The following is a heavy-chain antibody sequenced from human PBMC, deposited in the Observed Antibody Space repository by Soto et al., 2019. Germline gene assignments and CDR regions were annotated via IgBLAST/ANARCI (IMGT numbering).Heavy chain of an antibody. J-gene: IGHJ3*02. D-gene: IGHD3-22*01. CDR1: GGSISSSSYY. Sequence: SETLSLTCTASGGSISSSSYYWGWIRQPPGKGLEWIGSIYYSGSTYYNPSLKSRVTISVDTSKNQFSLKLSSVTAADTAVYYCARGVGSSSGYWWDAFDIWGQGTMVTVSS. V-gene: IGHV4-39*01. CDR2: IYYSGST. CDR3: ARGVGSSSGYWWDAFDI.